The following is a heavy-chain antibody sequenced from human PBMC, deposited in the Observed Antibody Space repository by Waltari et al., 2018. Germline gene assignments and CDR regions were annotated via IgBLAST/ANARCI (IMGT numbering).Heavy chain of an antibody. CDR3: ARGDDILTGYRV. Sequence: EVQLVESGGGLVKPGGSLRLSCAASGFTFSSYSMNWVRQAPGKGLEWFSSSSSSSSYIYYADSVKGRFTISRDNAKNSLYLQMNSLRAEDTAVYYCARGDDILTGYRVWGQGTLVTVSS. CDR1: GFTFSSYS. J-gene: IGHJ4*02. CDR2: SSSSSSYI. D-gene: IGHD3-9*01. V-gene: IGHV3-21*01.